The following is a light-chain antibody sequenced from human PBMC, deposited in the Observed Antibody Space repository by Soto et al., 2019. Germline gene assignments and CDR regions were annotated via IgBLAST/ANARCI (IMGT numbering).Light chain of an antibody. J-gene: IGKJ5*01. CDR2: GAS. Sequence: IEMTQSPATLSVSPGERATLSCRASQSVSSTLAWYQQKTGQAPRLLIYGASIGATGIPARFSGSGSGTEFTLTISSLQSEDFAVYYCQQYNNWPITFGQGTRLEI. CDR1: QSVSST. V-gene: IGKV3-15*01. CDR3: QQYNNWPIT.